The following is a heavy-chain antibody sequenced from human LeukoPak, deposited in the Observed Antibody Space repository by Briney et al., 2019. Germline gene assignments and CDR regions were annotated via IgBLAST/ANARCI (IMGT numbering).Heavy chain of an antibody. Sequence: ASVKVSCKASGCRFSGNYIHWVRQAPGQGLEWMAWINPNSGDTNYAQKFQGRVTVTRDTSISTVYMDLSRLRYDDTAIYYCARAREVTGLTPWGQGTLVTVSS. V-gene: IGHV1-2*02. CDR3: ARAREVTGLTP. CDR2: INPNSGDT. D-gene: IGHD3-9*01. J-gene: IGHJ5*02. CDR1: GCRFSGNY.